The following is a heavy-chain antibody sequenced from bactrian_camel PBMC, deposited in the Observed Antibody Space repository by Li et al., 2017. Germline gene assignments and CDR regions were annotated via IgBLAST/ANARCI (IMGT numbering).Heavy chain of an antibody. Sequence: VQLVESGGGLVQPGGSLTLSCEAYGASSEFIFSDYWINWVRQAPGKGLEWVSGIAGIGVASSYAESLKGRLTISRDNAKNSVALQMVSLKPEDTAVYSCVHVVFGYWGQGTQVTVS. V-gene: IGHV3S26*01. J-gene: IGHJ6*01. CDR2: IAGIGVAS. CDR1: EFIFSDYW. CDR3: VHVVFGY.